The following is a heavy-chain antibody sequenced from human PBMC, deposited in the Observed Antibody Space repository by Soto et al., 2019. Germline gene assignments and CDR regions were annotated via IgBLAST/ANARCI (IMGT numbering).Heavy chain of an antibody. D-gene: IGHD6-13*01. CDR3: AKVKSSSLYYYYYYGMDV. V-gene: IGHV3-30*18. Sequence: GGSLRLSCAASGFTFSSYGMHWVRQAPGKGLEWVAVISYDGSNKYYADSVKGRFTISRDNSKNTLYLQMNGLRAEDTAVYYCAKVKSSSLYYYYYYGMDVWGQGTTVTVSS. J-gene: IGHJ6*02. CDR2: ISYDGSNK. CDR1: GFTFSSYG.